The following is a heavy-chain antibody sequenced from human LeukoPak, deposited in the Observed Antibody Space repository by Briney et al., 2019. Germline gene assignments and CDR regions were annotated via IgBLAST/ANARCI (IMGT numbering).Heavy chain of an antibody. CDR3: ERVEAPRSVDYGSGSLPDY. Sequence: TPQKSSCTTPGYTFTSDGITSVRHTPLDKLEWIGWICAYNGNTNSAQKRPGRVTMRTDTSTRPAYTELRSLRSDETPVCYCERVEAPRSVDYGSGSLPDYWGQGTLVTVYS. CDR1: GYTFTSDG. D-gene: IGHD3-10*01. CDR2: ICAYNGNT. J-gene: IGHJ4*02. V-gene: IGHV1-18*01.